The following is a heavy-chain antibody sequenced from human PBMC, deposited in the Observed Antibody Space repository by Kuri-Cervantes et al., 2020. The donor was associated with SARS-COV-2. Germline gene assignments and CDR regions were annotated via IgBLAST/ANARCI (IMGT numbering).Heavy chain of an antibody. J-gene: IGHJ1*01. CDR1: GFTFSSYW. CDR2: IKQDGSEK. V-gene: IGHV3-7*01. Sequence: GGSLRLSCAASGFTFSSYWMSWVRQAPGKGLEWVANIKQDGSEKYYVDSVKGRFTISRDNAKNSLYLQMNSLGAEDTAVYYCARPSWRAAPSHFQHWGQGTLVTVSS. CDR3: ARPSWRAAPSHFQH. D-gene: IGHD6-6*01.